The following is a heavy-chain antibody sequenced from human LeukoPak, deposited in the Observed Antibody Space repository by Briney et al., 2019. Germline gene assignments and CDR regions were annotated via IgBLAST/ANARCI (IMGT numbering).Heavy chain of an antibody. Sequence: GGSLXXSCAASGFTFSSYAMHWVRQAPGKGLEYVSAISSNGGSTYYANSVKGRFTISRDNSQNTIYLQMNSLRAEDTAVYYCARDHQWLDAFDYWGQGTLVTVSS. CDR1: GFTFSSYA. CDR3: ARDHQWLDAFDY. J-gene: IGHJ4*02. CDR2: ISSNGGST. D-gene: IGHD6-19*01. V-gene: IGHV3-64*01.